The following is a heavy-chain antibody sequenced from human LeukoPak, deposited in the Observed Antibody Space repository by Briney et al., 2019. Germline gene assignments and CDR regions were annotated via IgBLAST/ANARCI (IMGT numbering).Heavy chain of an antibody. CDR2: INSEGSST. J-gene: IGHJ4*02. CDR3: AYCGGDCYRRGVDY. CDR1: GFTFSSYW. V-gene: IGHV3-74*01. Sequence: GGSLSLSCAASGFTFSSYWMHWVRQAPGKGRVWGSRINSEGSSTSYADSVKGRFTISRDNAKNTLYLQMNSLRAEDTAVYYCAYCGGDCYRRGVDYWGQGTLVTVSS. D-gene: IGHD2-21*02.